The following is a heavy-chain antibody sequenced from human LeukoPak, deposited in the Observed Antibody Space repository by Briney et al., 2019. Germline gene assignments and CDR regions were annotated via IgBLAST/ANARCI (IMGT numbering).Heavy chain of an antibody. CDR3: AKLATSIFGVVEYYFDY. D-gene: IGHD3-3*01. CDR2: ISGGNT. Sequence: GGSLRLSCVASGFTFSTYAMTWVRQAPGKGLQWVSTISGGNTYYADSVKGRFTISRDNFKNTLFLQMNSLRGEDTAVYYCAKLATSIFGVVEYYFDYWGQGTLVTVSS. J-gene: IGHJ4*02. CDR1: GFTFSTYA. V-gene: IGHV3-23*01.